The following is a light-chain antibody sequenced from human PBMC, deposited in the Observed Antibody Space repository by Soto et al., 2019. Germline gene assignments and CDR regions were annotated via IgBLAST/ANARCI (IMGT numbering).Light chain of an antibody. V-gene: IGKV3-20*01. CDR1: QSVSSGY. Sequence: IVLTQPPGTLSLSPRQRATISCRASQSVSSGYLAWYQQKPVQAPRPPIYGASSRATGIPDSFRGSGLGTDFILPISSLEPEDFAVYYCQQYGSSEGTFGQGTKVDIK. J-gene: IGKJ1*01. CDR3: QQYGSSEGT. CDR2: GAS.